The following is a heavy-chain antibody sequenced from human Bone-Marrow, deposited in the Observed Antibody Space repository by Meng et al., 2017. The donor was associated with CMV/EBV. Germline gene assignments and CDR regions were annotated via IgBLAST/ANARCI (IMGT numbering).Heavy chain of an antibody. CDR2: IKSKTDGGTT. J-gene: IGHJ4*02. V-gene: IGHV3-15*01. CDR1: TCSNGW. Sequence: TCSNGWMSWVRQAPGKGLEWVGRIKSKTDGGTTDYAAPVKGRFTISRDNSKKTLYLQMNSLRAEDTALYYCAKDDAYYDSSGLSALGNWGQGTLVTVSS. D-gene: IGHD3-22*01. CDR3: AKDDAYYDSSGLSALGN.